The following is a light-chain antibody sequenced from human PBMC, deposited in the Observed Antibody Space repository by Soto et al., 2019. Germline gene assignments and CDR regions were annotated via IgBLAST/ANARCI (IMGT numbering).Light chain of an antibody. V-gene: IGLV2-14*01. CDR3: SSYTFSSTLVV. CDR2: EVN. Sequence: QSALTQPASVSGSPGQSITISCTGTSSDVGGYNFVSWYQQHPGKAPRLMIFEVNNRPSGVSDRFSGSKSGNTASLTISGLQAEDEADYYCSSYTFSSTLVVFGGGTKLTVI. J-gene: IGLJ3*02. CDR1: SSDVGGYNF.